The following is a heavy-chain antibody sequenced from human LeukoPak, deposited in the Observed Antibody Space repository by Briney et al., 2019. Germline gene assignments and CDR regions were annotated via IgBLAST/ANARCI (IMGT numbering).Heavy chain of an antibody. V-gene: IGHV4-34*09. J-gene: IGHJ4*02. CDR3: ARAPVATPSEFDY. D-gene: IGHD5-12*01. CDR1: GGSFSGYY. CDR2: ISYGGNT. Sequence: SSETLSLTCAVYGGSFSGYYWSWIRQHPGKGPEWIGYISYGGNTYYNPSLKSRVAISADTPKNQFSLKLSSTTAADTAVYYCARAPVATPSEFDYWGQGTLVTVSS.